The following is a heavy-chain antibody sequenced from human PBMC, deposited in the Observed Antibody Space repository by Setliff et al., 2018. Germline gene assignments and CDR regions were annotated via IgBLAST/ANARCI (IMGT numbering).Heavy chain of an antibody. V-gene: IGHV1-18*01. J-gene: IGHJ4*02. CDR1: GFTFTDYG. Sequence: ASVKVSCKASGFTFTDYGITWVRQVPGQGLEWMGWINNYNFNTQYAQKFQGRVTVTTDTSTTTAYMELRSLRADDTAVYYCARINFYVSSGYYYAPELWGQGTTVTVSS. D-gene: IGHD3-22*01. CDR2: INNYNFNT. CDR3: ARINFYVSSGYYYAPEL.